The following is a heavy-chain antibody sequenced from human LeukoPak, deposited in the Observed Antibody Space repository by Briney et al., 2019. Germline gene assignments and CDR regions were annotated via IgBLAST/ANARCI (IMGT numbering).Heavy chain of an antibody. CDR2: ISYDGSNK. CDR3: AKDRFRAVAGAAWYFDL. CDR1: GFTFSSYG. D-gene: IGHD6-19*01. Sequence: TGGSLRLSCAASGFTFSSYGMHWVRQAPGKGLEWVAVISYDGSNKYYADSVKGRFTISRDNSKNTLYLQMNSLRAEDTVVYYCAKDRFRAVAGAAWYFDLWGRGTLVTVSS. V-gene: IGHV3-30*18. J-gene: IGHJ2*01.